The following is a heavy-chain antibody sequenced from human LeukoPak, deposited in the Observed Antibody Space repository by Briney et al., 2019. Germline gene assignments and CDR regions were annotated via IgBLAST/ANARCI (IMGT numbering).Heavy chain of an antibody. D-gene: IGHD5-12*01. V-gene: IGHV1-2*02. CDR2: INPNSGDT. CDR1: GYTLSGYY. CDR3: ARDAVVATISSSYYYGMDV. Sequence: ASVKVSCKASGYTLSGYYMHWVRQAPGQGLEWMGWINPNSGDTNYAQKFQGRVTMTRDTSIGTAYMEVSRLRSDDTAVYYCARDAVVATISSSYYYGMDVWGQGTTVTASS. J-gene: IGHJ6*02.